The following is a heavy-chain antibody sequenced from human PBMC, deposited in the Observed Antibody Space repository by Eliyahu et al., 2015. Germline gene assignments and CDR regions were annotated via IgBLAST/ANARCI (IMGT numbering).Heavy chain of an antibody. D-gene: IGHD4-17*01. J-gene: IGHJ6*02. CDR3: ARTVTPATYYHFYAMDV. CDR1: GFTFSXXA. Sequence: QVHLXESGXDVVQPGXSLRLSCAASGFTFSXXAMHWVRQAPGKGLEGVALISFDGSKKYYADSVKARFSISRDNARKMLWLQMNSLRAEDTAMYHCARTVTPATYYHFYAMDVWGQGTSVTVSS. V-gene: IGHV3-30*03. CDR2: ISFDGSKK.